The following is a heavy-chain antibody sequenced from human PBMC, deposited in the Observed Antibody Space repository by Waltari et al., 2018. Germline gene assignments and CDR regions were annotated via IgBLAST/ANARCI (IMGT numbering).Heavy chain of an antibody. CDR1: GFTFSSYS. V-gene: IGHV3-48*04. D-gene: IGHD2-15*01. Sequence: EVQLVESGGGLVQPGGSLRLSCAASGFTFSSYSMNWVRQAPGKGLEWVSYISSSSSTIDYADSVKGRFTISRDNAKNSLYLQMNSLRAEDTAVYYCARESGRDAFDIWGQGTMVTVAS. J-gene: IGHJ3*02. CDR3: ARESGRDAFDI. CDR2: ISSSSSTI.